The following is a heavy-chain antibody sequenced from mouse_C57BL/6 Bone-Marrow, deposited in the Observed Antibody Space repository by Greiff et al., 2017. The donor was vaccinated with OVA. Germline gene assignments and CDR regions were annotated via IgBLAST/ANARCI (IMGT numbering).Heavy chain of an antibody. CDR3: ARGELNPSFDY. V-gene: IGHV1-82*01. J-gene: IGHJ2*01. CDR1: GYAFSSSW. Sequence: VQVVESGPELVKPGASVKISCKASGYAFSSSWMNWVKQRPGKGLEWIGRIYPGDGDTNYNGKFKGKATLTADKSSSTAYMQLSSLTSEDSAVYFCARGELNPSFDYWGQGTTLTVSS. CDR2: IYPGDGDT.